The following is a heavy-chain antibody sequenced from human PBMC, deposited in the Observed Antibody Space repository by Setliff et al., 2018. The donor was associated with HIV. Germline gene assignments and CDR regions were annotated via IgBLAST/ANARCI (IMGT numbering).Heavy chain of an antibody. D-gene: IGHD3-9*01. V-gene: IGHV3-21*01. CDR3: VRDHRGVPNYHIFTDYRDY. Sequence: PGGSLRLSCAASGFTFSTYSMNWVRQAPGKGLEWVACISSSGTYTDYADSVKGRFTISRDNAKNSLYLQMNSLRAEDTAVYYCVRDHRGVPNYHIFTDYRDYWGQGTLVTVSS. J-gene: IGHJ4*02. CDR1: GFTFSTYS. CDR2: ISSSGTYT.